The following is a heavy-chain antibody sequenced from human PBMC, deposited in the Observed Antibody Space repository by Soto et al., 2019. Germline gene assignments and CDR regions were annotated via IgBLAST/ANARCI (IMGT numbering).Heavy chain of an antibody. D-gene: IGHD3-3*01. CDR1: GFSFRDYD. V-gene: IGHV3-13*05. CDR2: LGAADDP. J-gene: IGHJ6*02. Sequence: EVQLVASGGGSVQPGESLRLSCAASGFSFRDYDMHWVRQPTGKGLEWVSGLGAADDPYYVASVKGRFSVSRDNAQNSLYLQMNNLRVDDTAVYFCARPGSGYDVLSGRYFYYYHTIDVWGQGTTVAVSS. CDR3: ARPGSGYDVLSGRYFYYYHTIDV.